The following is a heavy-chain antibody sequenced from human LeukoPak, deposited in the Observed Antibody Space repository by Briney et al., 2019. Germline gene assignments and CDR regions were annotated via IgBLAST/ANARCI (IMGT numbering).Heavy chain of an antibody. CDR3: ARDRPRGFGVVLTYYYYYMDV. D-gene: IGHD3-3*01. Sequence: ASVKVSCKATGYTFTSYGISWVRQAPGQGLEWMGIINPSGGSTSYAQKFQGRVTMTRDTSTSTVYMELSSLRSEDTAVYYCARDRPRGFGVVLTYYYYYMDVWGKGTTVTVSS. V-gene: IGHV1-46*01. CDR2: INPSGGST. CDR1: GYTFTSYG. J-gene: IGHJ6*03.